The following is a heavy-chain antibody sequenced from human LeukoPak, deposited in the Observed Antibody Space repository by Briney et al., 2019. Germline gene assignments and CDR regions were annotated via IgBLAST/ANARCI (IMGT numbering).Heavy chain of an antibody. J-gene: IGHJ6*04. CDR1: EFTFCTYV. Sequence: GGSLRLSCAASEFTFCTYVMHWVRQAPGKGLEWVSAISGSGGTTYYADSVKGRFTISRDNAKNSLYLQMNSLRAEDTAVYYCAELGITMIGGVWGKGTTVTISS. CDR3: AELGITMIGGV. V-gene: IGHV3-48*01. CDR2: ISGSGGTT. D-gene: IGHD3-10*02.